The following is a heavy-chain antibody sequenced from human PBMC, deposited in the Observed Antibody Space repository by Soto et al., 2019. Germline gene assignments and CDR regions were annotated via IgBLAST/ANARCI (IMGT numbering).Heavy chain of an antibody. V-gene: IGHV3-33*06. Sequence: HVQLVESGGGVVQPGRSLRLSCEVSGITFSSHGMHWVRQTPGKGLEWVAVIWYDGSEKYYADSVKGRFTISRDNSKNTLYLQMNSLRAEDTAVYYCAKEWVYDSSGWSFDYWGQGTLVTVSS. CDR2: IWYDGSEK. D-gene: IGHD3-22*01. CDR1: GITFSSHG. CDR3: AKEWVYDSSGWSFDY. J-gene: IGHJ4*02.